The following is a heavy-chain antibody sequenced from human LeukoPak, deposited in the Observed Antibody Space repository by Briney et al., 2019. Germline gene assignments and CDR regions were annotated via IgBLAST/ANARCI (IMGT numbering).Heavy chain of an antibody. CDR2: MYHSGST. V-gene: IGHV4-4*02. CDR1: GGSISSNNW. CDR3: ARDGGNDWYFDL. Sequence: PSGTLSLTCAVSGGSISSNNWWRWVRPLPGKGLEWIGEMYHSGSTNYNPSLKSRATISVDKSRNQFSLKLGSVTAADTAVYFCARDGGNDWYFDLWGRGTLVTVSS. J-gene: IGHJ2*01. D-gene: IGHD4-23*01.